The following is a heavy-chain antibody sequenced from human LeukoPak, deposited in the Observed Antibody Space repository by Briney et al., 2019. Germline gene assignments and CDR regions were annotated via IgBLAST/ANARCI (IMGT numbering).Heavy chain of an antibody. D-gene: IGHD3-22*01. CDR1: GFTFSSYE. CDR3: AREDPNYYDSSGYPDY. Sequence: GGSLRLSCAASGFTFSSYEMNWVRQAPGKGLEWVSYISSSGSTIYYADSVKGRFTISRDNAKNSPYLQMNSLRAEDTAVYYCAREDPNYYDSSGYPDYWGQGTLVTVSS. V-gene: IGHV3-48*03. J-gene: IGHJ4*02. CDR2: ISSSGSTI.